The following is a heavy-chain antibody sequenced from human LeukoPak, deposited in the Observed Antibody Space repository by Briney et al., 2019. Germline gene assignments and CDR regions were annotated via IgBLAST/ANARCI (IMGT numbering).Heavy chain of an antibody. CDR1: GYTFTDYY. CDR3: ARDRDYGSGIFDY. Sequence: ASVTVSCKASGYTFTDYYMHWVRQAPGQGLEWMGWINPNSGGTNYAQKFQGRVTMTRDTSISTAYMELNRLRSDDTAVYYCARDRDYGSGIFDYWGQGTLVTVSS. CDR2: INPNSGGT. D-gene: IGHD3-10*01. V-gene: IGHV1-2*02. J-gene: IGHJ4*02.